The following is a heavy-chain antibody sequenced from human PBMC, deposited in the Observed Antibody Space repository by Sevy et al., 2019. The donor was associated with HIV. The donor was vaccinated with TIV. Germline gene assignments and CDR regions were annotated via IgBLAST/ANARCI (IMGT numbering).Heavy chain of an antibody. CDR2: ISSSSYI. J-gene: IGHJ4*02. CDR3: ARGAILWFGELLDY. D-gene: IGHD3-10*01. CDR1: GFTFSSYS. Sequence: GGSLRLSCAASGFTFSSYSMNWVRRAPVKGLEWVSCISSSSYIYDADSVKGRFTMSRDNAKNSLYLQMNSLRAEDTAVYYCARGAILWFGELLDYWGQGTLVTVSS. V-gene: IGHV3-21*01.